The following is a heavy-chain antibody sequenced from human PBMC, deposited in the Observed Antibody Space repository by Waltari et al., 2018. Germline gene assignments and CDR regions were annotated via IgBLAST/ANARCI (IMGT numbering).Heavy chain of an antibody. D-gene: IGHD2-21*01. CDR3: ATVGYCGGDCYSWRDWYFDL. CDR1: GGTFSSYA. J-gene: IGHJ2*01. V-gene: IGHV1-69*13. Sequence: QVQLVQSGAEVKKPGSSVKVSCKASGGTFSSYAISWVRQAPGQGLEWMGGIIPIFCTANYAQKFQGRVTITADESTSTAYMELSSLRSEDTAGYYCATVGYCGGDCYSWRDWYFDLWGRGTLVTVSS. CDR2: IIPIFCTA.